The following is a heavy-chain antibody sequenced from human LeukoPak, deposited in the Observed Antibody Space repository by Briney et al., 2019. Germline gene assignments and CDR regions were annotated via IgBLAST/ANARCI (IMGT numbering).Heavy chain of an antibody. J-gene: IGHJ5*02. CDR2: IYYSGST. CDR1: GGSISSYY. CDR3: ARQPAGYGSGSYGWFDP. V-gene: IGHV4-59*01. Sequence: PSETLSLTCTVSGGSISSYYWSWIRQPPGKGLEWIGYIYYSGSTNYNPSLKSRVTISVDTSKNQFSLKLSSVTAADTAVYYCARQPAGYGSGSYGWFDPWGQGTLVTVPS. D-gene: IGHD3-10*01.